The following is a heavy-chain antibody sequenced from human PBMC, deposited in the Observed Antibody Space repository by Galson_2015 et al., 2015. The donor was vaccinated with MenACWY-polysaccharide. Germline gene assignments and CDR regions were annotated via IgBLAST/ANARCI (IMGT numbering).Heavy chain of an antibody. CDR2: INTNTGNP. J-gene: IGHJ3*02. D-gene: IGHD3-10*01. V-gene: IGHV7-4-1*02. Sequence: QSGAEVKKPGESLKISCTAAGYTFTNSAINWVRQAPGQGLEWMGWINTNTGNPTYAQGFTGRFVFSLDTSVSTTYQQVSSLKAEDTAVYYCARAGITMPNSRDAFDIWGQGTLVTVSS. CDR1: GYTFTNSA. CDR3: ARAGITMPNSRDAFDI.